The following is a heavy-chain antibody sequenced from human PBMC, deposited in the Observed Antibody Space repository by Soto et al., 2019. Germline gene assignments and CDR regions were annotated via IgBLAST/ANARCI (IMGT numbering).Heavy chain of an antibody. V-gene: IGHV5-10-1*01. CDR3: ARVGQSLFFGGMEV. CDR2: IDPSDSYT. J-gene: IGHJ6*02. D-gene: IGHD6-19*01. Sequence: GEALKISCKGSGYSFTSYWIILVRQMPGKGLEWMGRIDPSDSYTNYSPSFQVHVTISADKSISTAYLQWSSLQTSDTPMYPCARVGQSLFFGGMEVWGPETTVTASS. CDR1: GYSFTSYW.